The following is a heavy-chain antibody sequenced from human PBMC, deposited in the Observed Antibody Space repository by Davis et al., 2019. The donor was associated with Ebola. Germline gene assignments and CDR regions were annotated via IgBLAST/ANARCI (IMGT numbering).Heavy chain of an antibody. CDR2: ISGSGGDP. CDR3: AKGDNSGWYGVDY. Sequence: PGGSLRLSCAGSGFTFSTYAMTWVRQAPGKGLEWVSRISGSGGDPHYADSVKGRFTISRENSKATLDLQMNSVRAEDTAVYYCAKGDNSGWYGVDYWGQGTLVTVSS. V-gene: IGHV3-23*01. J-gene: IGHJ4*02. D-gene: IGHD6-19*01. CDR1: GFTFSTYA.